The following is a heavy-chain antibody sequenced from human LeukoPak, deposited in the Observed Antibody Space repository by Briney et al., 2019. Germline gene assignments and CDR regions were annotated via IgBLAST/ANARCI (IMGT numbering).Heavy chain of an antibody. CDR2: IIPIFGTA. D-gene: IGHD3-22*01. J-gene: IGHJ4*02. V-gene: IGHV1-69*13. CDR1: GGTFSSYA. Sequence: SVKVSCKASGGTFSSYAISWVRQAPGQGLEWMGGIIPIFGTANYAQKFQGRVTITADESTSTAYMELSSLRPEDTAVYYCARVGYYYDSSGYSPLDYWGQGTLVTVSS. CDR3: ARVGYYYDSSGYSPLDY.